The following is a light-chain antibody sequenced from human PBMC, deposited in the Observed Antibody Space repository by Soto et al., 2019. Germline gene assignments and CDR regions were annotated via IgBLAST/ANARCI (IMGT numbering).Light chain of an antibody. CDR3: QQYNIWYT. V-gene: IGKV3-15*01. Sequence: ETVMTQSPATLSVSPGERATLSCRASQSVDTKLAWYQHKPGQAPRLLIYGASTRATGIPARFSGSGSGTEFTLTISSLQSEDFALYFCQQYNIWYTYGQGTKLEIK. CDR2: GAS. J-gene: IGKJ2*01. CDR1: QSVDTK.